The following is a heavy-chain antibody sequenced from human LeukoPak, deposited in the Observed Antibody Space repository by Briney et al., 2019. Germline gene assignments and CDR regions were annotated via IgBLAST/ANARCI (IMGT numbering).Heavy chain of an antibody. Sequence: PSETLSHTCTVSGGSISSYYWSWIRQPPGKGLEWIGYIYNSGNTDYNPSLKSRVTIAADTSKNQVSLNLRSVTAADTAVYYCARGSSSSWVDYWGQGTLVTVSS. CDR2: IYNSGNT. CDR1: GGSISSYY. V-gene: IGHV4-59*01. J-gene: IGHJ4*02. D-gene: IGHD6-6*01. CDR3: ARGSSSSWVDY.